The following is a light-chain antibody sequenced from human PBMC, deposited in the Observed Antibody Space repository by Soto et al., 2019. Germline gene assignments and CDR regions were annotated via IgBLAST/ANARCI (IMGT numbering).Light chain of an antibody. V-gene: IGKV3-11*01. CDR3: QQHSHWPPWT. CDR2: AAS. J-gene: IGKJ1*01. CDR1: QNVRTF. Sequence: EVVLTQSPATLSLSPGERATLSCRASQNVRTFLDWYQQKPGQAPRLLIYAASNKATGIPDRFSGSGSGTDFTLNISSLEPEDFAVYYCQQHSHWPPWTFGKGIRVEIQ.